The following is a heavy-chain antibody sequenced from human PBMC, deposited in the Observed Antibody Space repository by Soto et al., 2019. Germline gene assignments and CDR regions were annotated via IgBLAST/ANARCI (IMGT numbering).Heavy chain of an antibody. V-gene: IGHV6-1*01. Sequence: SQNLSLTCAISGDSVSGNSAAWNWIRQSPSIGLEWLGRTYYRSRWYNDYAVSVKSRITFTPATSKNQFSLHLNAVTPEDTAVYDCARELPYYVGSRSYLDXWGRVHLVTASX. CDR3: ARELPYYVGSRSYLDX. CDR1: GDSVSGNSAA. D-gene: IGHD3-16*01. CDR2: TYYRSRWYN. J-gene: IGHJ4*02.